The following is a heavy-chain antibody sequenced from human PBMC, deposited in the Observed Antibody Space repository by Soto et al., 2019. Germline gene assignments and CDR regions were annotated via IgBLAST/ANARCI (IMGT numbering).Heavy chain of an antibody. Sequence: ASVKVSCKASGYTFTGYYMHWVRQAPGQGLEWMGWINPNSGSTNYAQKFQGRVTMTRDTSISTAYMELSRLRSDDTAVYYCAREPGYCSSTSCYRYGMDVWGQGTTVTVSS. CDR1: GYTFTGYY. D-gene: IGHD2-2*01. V-gene: IGHV1-2*02. J-gene: IGHJ6*02. CDR3: AREPGYCSSTSCYRYGMDV. CDR2: INPNSGST.